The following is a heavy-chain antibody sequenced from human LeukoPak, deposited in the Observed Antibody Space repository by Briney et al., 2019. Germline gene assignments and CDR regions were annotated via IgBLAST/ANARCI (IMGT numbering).Heavy chain of an antibody. CDR1: GGSFTSYG. Sequence: SVKVSCKASGGSFTSYGISWVRQAPGQGLEWMGKINPIYGRANYGQKFQGRVTITADESTTTSYMELSSLTAEDMAVYYCATGGAYEFRDDYWGQGTLVTVSS. D-gene: IGHD3-3*01. V-gene: IGHV1-69*13. CDR3: ATGGAYEFRDDY. CDR2: INPIYGRA. J-gene: IGHJ4*02.